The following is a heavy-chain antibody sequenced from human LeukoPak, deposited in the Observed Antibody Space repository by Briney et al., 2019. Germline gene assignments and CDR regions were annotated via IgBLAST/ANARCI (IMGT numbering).Heavy chain of an antibody. V-gene: IGHV7-4-1*02. J-gene: IGHJ4*02. Sequence: ASVKVSCKVSGYTLTELSMHWVRQAPGKGLEWMGWINTNTGNPTYAQGFTGRFVFSLDTSVSTAYLQISSLKAEDTAVYYCAREGYYYDSSGYSDYWGQGTLVTVSS. CDR1: GYTLTELS. D-gene: IGHD3-22*01. CDR2: INTNTGNP. CDR3: AREGYYYDSSGYSDY.